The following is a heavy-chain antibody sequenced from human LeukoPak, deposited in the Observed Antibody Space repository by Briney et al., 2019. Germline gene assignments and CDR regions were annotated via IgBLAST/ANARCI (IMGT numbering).Heavy chain of an antibody. J-gene: IGHJ4*02. D-gene: IGHD3-10*01. V-gene: IGHV1-18*01. CDR1: GYTFTSYG. CDR2: ISAYNGNT. CDR3: SREKYYYGSGSHRLDY. Sequence: GASVKVSCKASGYTFTSYGISWVRQAPGQGLEWMGWISAYNGNTNYAQNLQGRVTMTTNTSTNIAHMELRSLRSDDTAVFYCSREKYYYGSGSHRLDYWGEGTLVTVSS.